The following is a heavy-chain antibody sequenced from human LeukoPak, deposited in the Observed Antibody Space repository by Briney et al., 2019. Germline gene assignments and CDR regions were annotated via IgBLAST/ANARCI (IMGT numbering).Heavy chain of an antibody. D-gene: IGHD4-11*01. V-gene: IGHV3-7*01. CDR1: GFTLSDYW. CDR3: AAWGLYSY. CDR2: INLHGSVK. J-gene: IGHJ4*02. Sequence: GGSLRLSCAASGFTLSDYWMNWVRQAPGKGLEWVANINLHGSVKLHVDSVEGRLTISRDNAKNSLFLQMTSLKVEDTAVYYCAAWGLYSYWGQGTLVTVSS.